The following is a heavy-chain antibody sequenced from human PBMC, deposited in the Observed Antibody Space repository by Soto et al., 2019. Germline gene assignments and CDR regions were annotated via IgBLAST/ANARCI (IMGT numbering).Heavy chain of an antibody. CDR3: ARNGIAVAGTYYYYYMDV. CDR1: GYTFTGYY. V-gene: IGHV1-2*04. D-gene: IGHD6-19*01. J-gene: IGHJ6*03. CDR2: INPNSGGT. Sequence: ASVKVSCTASGYTFTGYYMHWVRQAPGQGLEWMGWINPNSGGTNYAQKFQGWVTMTRDTSISTAYMELSRLRSDDTAVYYCARNGIAVAGTYYYYYMDVWGKGTTVTVS.